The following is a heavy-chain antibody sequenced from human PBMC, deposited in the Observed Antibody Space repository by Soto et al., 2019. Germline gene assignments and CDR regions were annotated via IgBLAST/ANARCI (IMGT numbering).Heavy chain of an antibody. Sequence: QVQLQESGPGLVKPSQTLSLTCTVSGDSVSSGDYYWSWIRQPPGKGLEWIGYIYSRGYTYYNPSLKSRVTISLDASKDQFSLKFSSVSAADSAVYYCARGAGDSRGYSGGHFDYWGEGTLV. V-gene: IGHV4-30-4*01. CDR2: IYSRGYT. CDR1: GDSVSSGDYY. D-gene: IGHD3-22*01. J-gene: IGHJ4*02. CDR3: ARGAGDSRGYSGGHFDY.